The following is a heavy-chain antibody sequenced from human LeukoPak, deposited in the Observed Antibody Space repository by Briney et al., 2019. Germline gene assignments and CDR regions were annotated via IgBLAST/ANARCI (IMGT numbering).Heavy chain of an antibody. J-gene: IGHJ1*01. CDR2: INHSGST. Sequence: SETLSLTCAVYGGSFSGYYWSWIRQPPGKGLEWIGEINHSGSTNYNPSLKSRVTISVDTSKNQFSLKLSSVTAADTAVYYCASAYIVVVPAARYFQHWGQGTLVTVSS. V-gene: IGHV4-34*01. D-gene: IGHD2-2*01. CDR3: ASAYIVVVPAARYFQH. CDR1: GGSFSGYY.